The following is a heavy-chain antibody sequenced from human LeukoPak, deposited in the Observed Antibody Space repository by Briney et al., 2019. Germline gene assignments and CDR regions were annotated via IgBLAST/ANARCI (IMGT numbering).Heavy chain of an antibody. CDR1: GYTFTSYY. CDR2: INPSGGST. D-gene: IGHD2-21*02. CDR3: AREVVVTAISDYYGMDV. V-gene: IGHV1-46*01. Sequence: ASVKVSCKASGYTFTSYYMHWVRQAPGQGLEWMGIINPSGGSTSYAQKFQGRVTMTRDTSTSTVYMELSSLRSEDTAVYYCAREVVVTAISDYYGMDVWGQGTTVTVSS. J-gene: IGHJ6*02.